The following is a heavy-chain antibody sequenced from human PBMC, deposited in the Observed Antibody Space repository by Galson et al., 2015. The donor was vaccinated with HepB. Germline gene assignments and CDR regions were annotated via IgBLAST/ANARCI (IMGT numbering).Heavy chain of an antibody. CDR2: ISASTIYT. CDR1: GFTFSDYY. D-gene: IGHD4-17*01. CDR3: ARVADADYGDHTHFDS. J-gene: IGHJ4*02. V-gene: IGHV3-11*06. Sequence: CAASGFTFSDYYMSWIRQAPGKGLEWLSYISASTIYTNYADSVKGRFTVSRDNAKNSLNLQMNSLRAEDTAVYYCARVADADYGDHTHFDSWGQGTLVTVSS.